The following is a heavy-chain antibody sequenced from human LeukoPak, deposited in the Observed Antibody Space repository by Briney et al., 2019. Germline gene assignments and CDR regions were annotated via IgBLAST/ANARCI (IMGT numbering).Heavy chain of an antibody. CDR1: GGTFSSYA. V-gene: IGHV1-69*13. CDR3: ARGLLDCSSTSRYTGNWFDP. J-gene: IGHJ5*02. D-gene: IGHD2-2*02. Sequence: SVKVSCKASGGTFSSYAISWVRQAPGQGLEWMGGIIPIFGTANYAQKFQGRVTITADESTSTAYMELSSLRSEDTAVYYCARGLLDCSSTSRYTGNWFDPWGQGTLVTVSS. CDR2: IIPIFGTA.